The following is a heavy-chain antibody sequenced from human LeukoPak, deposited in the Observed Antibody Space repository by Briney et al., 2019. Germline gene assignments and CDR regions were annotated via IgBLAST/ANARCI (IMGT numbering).Heavy chain of an antibody. CDR1: GFTFSSYW. D-gene: IGHD1-14*01. Sequence: GGSLRLSCAASGFTFSSYWMHWVRQAPGKGLEWVSVIYSGGSTYYADSVKGRFTISRDNSKNTLYLQMNSLRAEDTAVYYCARGPAGNLDYWGQGTLVTVSS. J-gene: IGHJ4*02. CDR2: IYSGGST. V-gene: IGHV3-53*01. CDR3: ARGPAGNLDY.